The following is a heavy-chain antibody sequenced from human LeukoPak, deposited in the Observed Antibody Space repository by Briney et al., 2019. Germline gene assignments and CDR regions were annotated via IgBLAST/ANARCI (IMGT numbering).Heavy chain of an antibody. CDR2: IFFGGST. Sequence: SETLSLTCTLSVGSISRYYWSCIRQPPRKGLECIGYIFFGGSTKYNPSLKSRVTISVDKSKNQFSLKPRSVTAADTAVYYCAREDRCSGGSCYSYWFDPWGQGTLVTVSS. V-gene: IGHV4-59*01. J-gene: IGHJ5*02. D-gene: IGHD2-15*01. CDR1: VGSISRYY. CDR3: AREDRCSGGSCYSYWFDP.